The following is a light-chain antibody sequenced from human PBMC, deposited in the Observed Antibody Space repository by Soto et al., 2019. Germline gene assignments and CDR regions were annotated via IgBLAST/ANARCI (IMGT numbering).Light chain of an antibody. J-gene: IGKJ1*01. Sequence: EIVLTQSPGTLSLSPGERATLSCRASQSVNNNYLAWYQQKPGQAPRLLIYGASSRATGIPDRFSGSGSGTDFTLTISRLEPEDFAVYYCQQYGSSPPTFGQGTKVEIK. CDR2: GAS. CDR3: QQYGSSPPT. CDR1: QSVNNNY. V-gene: IGKV3-20*01.